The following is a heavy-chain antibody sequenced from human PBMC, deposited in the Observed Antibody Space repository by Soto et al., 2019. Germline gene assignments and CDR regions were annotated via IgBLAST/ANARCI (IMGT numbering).Heavy chain of an antibody. Sequence: EAQLVESGGGLVQPGRSLRLSCAAFRFSFSSYEMNWVRQAPGKGLEWVSYIDSSGRTIYYADSVKGRFTISRDNAKTSLFLQMNSLRAEDTAVYYCARDLRASRLPGMDVWGQGTTVTVSS. CDR1: RFSFSSYE. V-gene: IGHV3-48*03. J-gene: IGHJ6*02. D-gene: IGHD4-17*01. CDR3: ARDLRASRLPGMDV. CDR2: IDSSGRTI.